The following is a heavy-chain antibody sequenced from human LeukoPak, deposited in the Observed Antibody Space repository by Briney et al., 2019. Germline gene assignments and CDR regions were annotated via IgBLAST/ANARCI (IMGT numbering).Heavy chain of an antibody. V-gene: IGHV4-39*02. CDR3: ARDPGSEGIDY. CDR1: GGSISSSDSY. J-gene: IGHJ4*02. CDR2: VYYSGST. Sequence: SETLSLTCTVSGGSISSSDSYWGWIRQPPGQGLEWIGSVYYSGSTYFNPSLRSRVTISVDTSKNQFSLKLNSVTAADTAVYYCARDPGSEGIDYWGQGTLVTVSS.